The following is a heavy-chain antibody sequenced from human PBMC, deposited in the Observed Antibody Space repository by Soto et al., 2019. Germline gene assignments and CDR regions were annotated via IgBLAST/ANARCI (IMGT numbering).Heavy chain of an antibody. CDR2: INPNSGGT. CDR3: ARGAHYYDSSGPIPY. Sequence: GASLKVSCKASGYTFTGYYMHWVQQAPGQGLEWMGWINPNSGGTNYAQKFQGRVTMTRDTSISTAYMELSRLRSDDTAVYYCARGAHYYDSSGPIPYWGQGXLVTVYS. V-gene: IGHV1-2*02. D-gene: IGHD3-22*01. CDR1: GYTFTGYY. J-gene: IGHJ4*02.